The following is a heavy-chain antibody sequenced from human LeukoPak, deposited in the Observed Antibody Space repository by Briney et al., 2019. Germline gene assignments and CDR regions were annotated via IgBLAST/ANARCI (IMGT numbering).Heavy chain of an antibody. CDR2: IYSGGST. V-gene: IGHV3-53*01. J-gene: IGHJ4*02. CDR3: ARADDFWSGADY. D-gene: IGHD3-3*01. CDR1: GFTVSSNY. Sequence: GGSLRLSCAASGFTVSSNYMSWVRQAPGKGLEWGSVIYSGGSTYYADSVKGRFTISRDNSKNTLYLQMNSLRAEDTAVYYCARADDFWSGADYWGQGTLVTVSS.